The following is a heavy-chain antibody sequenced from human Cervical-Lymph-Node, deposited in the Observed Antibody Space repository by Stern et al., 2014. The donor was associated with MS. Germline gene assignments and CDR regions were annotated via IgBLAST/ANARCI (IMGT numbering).Heavy chain of an antibody. CDR1: GFRFSAHS. D-gene: IGHD3-9*01. J-gene: IGHJ6*02. CDR3: AREARMQHDDILAGHGGKHYYFYGMDV. Sequence: EDQLVESGGGLVKPGRSLRLSCATSGFRFSAHSMHWVRQAPGKGLEWVGVIRRKTSGGATEYAASVKDRFTISRDDSRSSAYLQLNTLTTEDTGVYYCAREARMQHDDILAGHGGKHYYFYGMDVWGQGTTVTVSS. CDR2: IRRKTSGGAT. V-gene: IGHV3-49*04.